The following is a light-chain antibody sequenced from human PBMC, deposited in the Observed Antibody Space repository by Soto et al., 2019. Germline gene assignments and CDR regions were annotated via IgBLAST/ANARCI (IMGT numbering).Light chain of an antibody. J-gene: IGKJ1*01. V-gene: IGKV3-20*01. CDR1: QSVSSIY. Sequence: EIVLTQSPGTLSLSPGERATLSCRASQSVSSIYLAWYQHKPGQAPRLLIYGASSRATGIPDRFSGSGSGTDFTLTISRLEPEDFAVYYCQQDDSSSWTVGRGTTVEIK. CDR3: QQDDSSSWT. CDR2: GAS.